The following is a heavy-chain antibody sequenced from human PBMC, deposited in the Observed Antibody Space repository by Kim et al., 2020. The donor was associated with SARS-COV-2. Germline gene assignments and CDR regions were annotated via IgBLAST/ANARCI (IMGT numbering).Heavy chain of an antibody. V-gene: IGHV3-73*01. J-gene: IGHJ6*02. D-gene: IGHD2-2*01. Sequence: GGSLRLSCTASGFTFSGSAIHWVRQASGRGLEWVGHIRSKVNSYATAYAASVKGRFTISRDDSKNTAYLHMNSLETEDTAVYYCTRKPYCGSSSCYGYYAMDVWGQGTTVTVSS. CDR3: TRKPYCGSSSCYGYYAMDV. CDR1: GFTFSGSA. CDR2: IRSKVNSYAT.